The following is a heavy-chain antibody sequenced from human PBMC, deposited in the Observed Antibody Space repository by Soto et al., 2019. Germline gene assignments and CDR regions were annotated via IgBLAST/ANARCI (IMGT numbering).Heavy chain of an antibody. J-gene: IGHJ4*02. Sequence: QVQLVQSGAEVKEPGASVKVSCKASGFAFQNYHMHWVRQAPGPGLEWMGIIHPSGDTTTYAQNFQGRLAMTRDTSTSTAYMELSSLTSEDTAVYYCAKDLWGSWTVDYWGQGTLITVSS. CDR3: AKDLWGSWTVDY. CDR2: IHPSGDTT. V-gene: IGHV1-46*02. D-gene: IGHD3-16*01. CDR1: GFAFQNYH.